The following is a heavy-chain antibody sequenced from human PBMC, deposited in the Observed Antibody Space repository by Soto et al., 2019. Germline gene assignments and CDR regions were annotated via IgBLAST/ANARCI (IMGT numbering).Heavy chain of an antibody. CDR1: GFTFSNFE. V-gene: IGHV3-48*03. CDR3: ARDGNCVDP. CDR2: ISSSGGTM. Sequence: GGSLRLSCAASGFTFSNFEMNWVRQAPGKGLEWLSYISSSGGTMYYADSVKGRFTISRDNAQNSLYLQMNSLRAEDTAVYYCARDGNCVDPWGQGTLVT. J-gene: IGHJ5*02.